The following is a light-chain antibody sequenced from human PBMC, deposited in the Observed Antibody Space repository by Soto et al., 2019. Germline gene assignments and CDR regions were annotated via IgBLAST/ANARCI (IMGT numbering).Light chain of an antibody. CDR1: QSVRSY. J-gene: IGKJ4*01. Sequence: EIVLTQSPAAVSLSPGERPTLPCRASQSVRSYLAWYQQKPGQAPRLLIYDTSNRAAGIPARFSGSGSGTDFALTISSLEPEDFAVYYCQQREQWPTFGGGTKVDIK. V-gene: IGKV3-11*01. CDR3: QQREQWPT. CDR2: DTS.